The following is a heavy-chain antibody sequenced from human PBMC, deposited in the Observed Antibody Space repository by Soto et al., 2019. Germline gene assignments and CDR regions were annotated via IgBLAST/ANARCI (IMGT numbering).Heavy chain of an antibody. CDR3: ARALYCSSTRCDNWFDP. CDR2: ISAYNGNT. CDR1: GYTFTSYG. J-gene: IGHJ5*02. V-gene: IGHV1-18*04. D-gene: IGHD2-2*01. Sequence: ASVKVSCKASGYTFTSYGISWVRQAPGQGLEWMGWISAYNGNTNYAQKLQGRVTMTTDTSTSTAYMELRSLRSDDTAVYYCARALYCSSTRCDNWFDPWGQGTLVTVSS.